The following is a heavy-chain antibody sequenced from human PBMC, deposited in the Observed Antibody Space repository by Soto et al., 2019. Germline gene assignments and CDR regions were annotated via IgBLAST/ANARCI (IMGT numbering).Heavy chain of an antibody. Sequence: QVQLVESGGGVVQPGRSLRLSCAASGFTFSRHTMHWVRQAPGKGLEWVAAISDDGSNTYYADSVKGRFTIYRDNSKNTLYLKMNSLSSEYTAVHHCARDVYYDFWIGFNPHPYYFDDWGQGTLVTVSS. V-gene: IGHV3-30-3*01. D-gene: IGHD3-3*01. CDR1: GFTFSRHT. CDR2: ISDDGSNT. CDR3: ARDVYYDFWIGFNPHPYYFDD. J-gene: IGHJ4*02.